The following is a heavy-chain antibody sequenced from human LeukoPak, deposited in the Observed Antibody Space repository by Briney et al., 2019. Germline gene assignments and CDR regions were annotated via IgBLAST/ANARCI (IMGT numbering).Heavy chain of an antibody. CDR1: GYNFDGYY. Sequence: ASVKVSCTASGYNFDGYYIHWVRQAPGQGLEWMALINPNTDDTHFAQKVQDRVTLSRDNSISTAYLELRSLRYDDTAVYYCARGEGIVGSTGLSYWGQGTLVSVSS. D-gene: IGHD1-26*01. CDR3: ARGEGIVGSTGLSY. J-gene: IGHJ4*02. CDR2: INPNTDDT. V-gene: IGHV1-2*02.